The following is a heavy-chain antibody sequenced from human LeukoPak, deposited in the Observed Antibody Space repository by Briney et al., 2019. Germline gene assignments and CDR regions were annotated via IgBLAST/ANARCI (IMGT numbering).Heavy chain of an antibody. J-gene: IGHJ4*02. CDR2: IYTSGST. V-gene: IGHV4-4*07. CDR1: GGSISSYY. CDR3: ARHLRAHSSSLFFDY. D-gene: IGHD6-13*01. Sequence: SETLSLTCTVSGGSISSYYWSWIRQPAGKGLEWIGRIYTSGSTNYNPSLKSRVTMSVDTSKNQFSLKLSSVTAADTAVYYCARHLRAHSSSLFFDYWGQGTLVTVSS.